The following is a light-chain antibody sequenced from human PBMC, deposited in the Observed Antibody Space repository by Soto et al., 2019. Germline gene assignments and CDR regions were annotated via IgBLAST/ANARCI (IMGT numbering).Light chain of an antibody. CDR2: GAF. CDR3: QYFGSSPHT. CDR1: QSIKSVH. Sequence: EIVLTQSPATLSLSPGERATLSCRASQSIKSVHLAWYQHKRGQAPRLLMYGAFTRATGTPARFSGGGSELTFTLTVSSLEPEDFAVYYGQYFGSSPHTCGGGTKVEFK. J-gene: IGKJ4*01. V-gene: IGKV3-20*01.